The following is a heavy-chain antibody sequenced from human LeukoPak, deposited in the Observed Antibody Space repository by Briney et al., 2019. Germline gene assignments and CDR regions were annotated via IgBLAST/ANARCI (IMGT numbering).Heavy chain of an antibody. CDR2: IYYSGST. Sequence: SETLSLTCTVSGGSISSYYWSWIRQPPGKGLEWIGYIYYSGSTNYNPSLKSRVTISVDTSKNQFSLKLSSVTAADTAVYYCAKDRRGDYSHFDYWGQGTLVTVSS. V-gene: IGHV4-59*01. CDR1: GGSISSYY. D-gene: IGHD4-17*01. J-gene: IGHJ4*02. CDR3: AKDRRGDYSHFDY.